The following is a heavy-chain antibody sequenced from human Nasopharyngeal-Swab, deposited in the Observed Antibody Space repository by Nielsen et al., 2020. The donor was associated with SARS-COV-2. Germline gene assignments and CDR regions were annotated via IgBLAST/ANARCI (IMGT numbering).Heavy chain of an antibody. Sequence: IRQPPGKALEWLALIDWDDDKYYSTSLKTRLTISKDTSKNQVVLTMTNMDPVDTATYYCARIPPLDYYFDYWGQGTLVTVPS. V-gene: IGHV2-70*01. CDR2: IDWDDDK. D-gene: IGHD3/OR15-3a*01. J-gene: IGHJ4*02. CDR3: ARIPPLDYYFDY.